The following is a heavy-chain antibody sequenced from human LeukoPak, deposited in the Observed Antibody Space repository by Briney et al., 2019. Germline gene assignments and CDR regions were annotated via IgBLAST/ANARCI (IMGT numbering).Heavy chain of an antibody. CDR1: GFTFSSYA. CDR2: ISGSGGST. V-gene: IGHV3-23*01. Sequence: GGSLRLSCAASGFTFSSYAMSWVRQAPGKGLEWVSAISGSGGSTYYADSVKGRFTISRDNSKNTLYLQMNSLRAEDTAVYYCAKVGVGFVRWFGELSEFDYWGQGTLVTVSS. J-gene: IGHJ4*02. D-gene: IGHD3-10*01. CDR3: AKVGVGFVRWFGELSEFDY.